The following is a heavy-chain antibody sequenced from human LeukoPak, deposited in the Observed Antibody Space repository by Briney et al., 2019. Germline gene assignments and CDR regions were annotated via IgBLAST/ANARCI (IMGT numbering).Heavy chain of an antibody. CDR1: GYTFTSYG. Sequence: ASVKVSCKASGYTFTSYGISWVRQAPGQGLEWMGWINAYNGNTNYAQKLQGRVTMTTDTSTSTAYMELRSLRSDDTAVYYCARGEALGYCSSTSCYPFDYWGQGTLVTVSS. V-gene: IGHV1-18*01. D-gene: IGHD2-2*01. CDR3: ARGEALGYCSSTSCYPFDY. CDR2: INAYNGNT. J-gene: IGHJ4*02.